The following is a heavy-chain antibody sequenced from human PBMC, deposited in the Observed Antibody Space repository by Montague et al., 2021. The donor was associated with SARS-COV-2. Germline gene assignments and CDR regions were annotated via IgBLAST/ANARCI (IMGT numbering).Heavy chain of an antibody. CDR3: ARRGYYDSAGYHWHLDL. Sequence: TLSLTCTVSGGSINAHYRSCIRQSPGKGLEWIGYISSNGKTNYNPSLKSRVTLSADASRNEFSLKLDSVTAADTAVYFCARRGYYDSAGYHWHLDLWGRGMLVTVSS. CDR2: ISSNGKT. CDR1: GGSINAHY. J-gene: IGHJ2*01. V-gene: IGHV4-4*09. D-gene: IGHD3-22*01.